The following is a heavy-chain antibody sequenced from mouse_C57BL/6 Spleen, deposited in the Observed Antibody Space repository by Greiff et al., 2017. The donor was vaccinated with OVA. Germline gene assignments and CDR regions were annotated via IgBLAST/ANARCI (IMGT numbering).Heavy chain of an antibody. CDR1: GYTFTSYW. CDR2: IDPSDSYT. CDR3: ARGGSSGYFDY. Sequence: QVQLQQPGAELVMPGASVKLSCKASGYTFTSYWMHWVKQRPGQGFEWIGEIDPSDSYTNYNQKFKGKSTLTVDKSSSTAYMQLSSLTSEDSAVYYCARGGSSGYFDYWGQGTTLTVSS. J-gene: IGHJ2*01. V-gene: IGHV1-69*01. D-gene: IGHD1-3*01.